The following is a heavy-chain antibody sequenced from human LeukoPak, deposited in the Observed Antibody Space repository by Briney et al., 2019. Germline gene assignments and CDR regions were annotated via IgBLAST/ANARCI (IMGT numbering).Heavy chain of an antibody. CDR1: GGSISSYY. Sequence: SETLSLTCTVSGGSISSYYWSWIRQPAGKGLEWIGRIYTSGSTNYNPSLKSRVTMSVATSKNQFSLKLISVTAADTAVYYCARDQTFAGPTWFDPWGQGTLLAVSS. V-gene: IGHV4-4*07. J-gene: IGHJ5*02. CDR3: ARDQTFAGPTWFDP. CDR2: IYTSGST. D-gene: IGHD3-16*01.